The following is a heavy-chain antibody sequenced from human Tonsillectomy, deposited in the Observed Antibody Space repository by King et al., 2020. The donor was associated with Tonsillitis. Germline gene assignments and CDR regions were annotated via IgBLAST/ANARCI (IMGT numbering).Heavy chain of an antibody. D-gene: IGHD6-25*01. J-gene: IGHJ4*02. Sequence: QLVQSGAEVKKPGASVKVSCKASGYTFTTYYMHWVRQAPGQGLEWMGRINPNSGGTNFAQKFQGRVTMTTDTSISIAYMELSGLRSDDRAVYYCAREVGGDGSGWLDYWGQGSLVTVSS. CDR1: GYTFTTYY. V-gene: IGHV1-2*06. CDR2: INPNSGGT. CDR3: AREVGGDGSGWLDY.